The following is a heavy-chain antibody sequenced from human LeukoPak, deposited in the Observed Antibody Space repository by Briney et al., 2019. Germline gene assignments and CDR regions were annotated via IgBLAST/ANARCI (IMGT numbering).Heavy chain of an antibody. CDR2: IYTGDSDN. V-gene: IGHV5-51*01. J-gene: IGHJ4*02. Sequence: GASLQISCAVSGYIFPNYWIGWVRRLPGEGREWMGIIYTGDSDNIYSASFEGQVTISADKSISTAYLQWSSLKASDTAMYYCARHFGYCSGGSCSYFDYWGQGTLVTVSS. D-gene: IGHD2-15*01. CDR3: ARHFGYCSGGSCSYFDY. CDR1: GYIFPNYW.